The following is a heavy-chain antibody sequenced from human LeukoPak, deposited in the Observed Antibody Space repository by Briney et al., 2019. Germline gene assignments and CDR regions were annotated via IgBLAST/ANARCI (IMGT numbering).Heavy chain of an antibody. CDR2: ISYSGST. J-gene: IGHJ6*03. Sequence: SETLSLTCSVSGGSIISSSYYWGWIRQPPGKGLEWIGSISYSGSTYYNPSLKSRVTISVDTSKSQFSLMLSSVTAADTAVFYCARHFHDPRYYYYYMDVWGKGTTVTVSS. V-gene: IGHV4-39*01. CDR1: GGSIISSSYY. CDR3: ARHFHDPRYYYYYMDV. D-gene: IGHD1-1*01.